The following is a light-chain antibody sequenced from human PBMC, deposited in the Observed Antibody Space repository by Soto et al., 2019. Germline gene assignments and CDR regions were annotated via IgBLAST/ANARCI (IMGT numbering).Light chain of an antibody. CDR3: QQRNDWPLT. CDR2: GAS. Sequence: EIVMTQYPDTLSVSPGETVTLSCRASQSVRTNLVWYQHKPGQSPRLLIYGASYRATGIPARFSGSGSGTDFTLTISSLGPEDFAVYYCQQRNDWPLTFGQGTRLEI. CDR1: QSVRTN. V-gene: IGKV3-11*01. J-gene: IGKJ5*01.